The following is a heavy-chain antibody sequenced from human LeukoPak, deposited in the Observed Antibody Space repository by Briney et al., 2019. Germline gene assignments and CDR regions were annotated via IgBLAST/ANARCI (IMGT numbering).Heavy chain of an antibody. D-gene: IGHD3-22*01. CDR1: GGSISSYY. CDR2: IYYSGST. V-gene: IGHV4-59*01. CDR3: ASLTTADAFDI. J-gene: IGHJ3*02. Sequence: SETLSLTCTVSGGSISSYYWSWIRQPPGRGLEWIGYIYYSGSTNYNPSLKSRVTISVDTSKNQFSLKLSSVTAADTAVYYCASLTTADAFDIWGQGTMVTVSS.